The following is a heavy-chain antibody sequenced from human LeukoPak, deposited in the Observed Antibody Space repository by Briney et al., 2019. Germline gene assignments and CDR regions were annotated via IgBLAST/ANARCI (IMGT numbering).Heavy chain of an antibody. CDR1: GYTFTDYY. Sequence: GASVKVSCKVSGYTFTDYYMHWVQQAPGKGLEWMGLVDPEDGKTIYAEKFQGRVTITADTSTDTAYMELSSLRSEDTAVYYCATDRDSSSSFKWGQGTLVTVSS. CDR3: ATDRDSSSSFK. D-gene: IGHD6-6*01. CDR2: VDPEDGKT. J-gene: IGHJ4*02. V-gene: IGHV1-69-2*01.